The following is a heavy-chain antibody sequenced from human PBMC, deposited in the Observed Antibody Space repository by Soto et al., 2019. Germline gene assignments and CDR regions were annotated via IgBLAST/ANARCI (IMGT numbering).Heavy chain of an antibody. D-gene: IGHD2-2*01. V-gene: IGHV4-30-2*01. CDR2: IYHSGST. Sequence: QLQLQESGSGLVKPSQTLSLTCAVSGGSISSGGYSWSWIRQPPGKGLEWIGYIYHSGSTYYNQSLKSRATTSVDRSNNQFSLQMSSVTDADTAVYYWARVPDRWGQGTLVTVSS. CDR1: GGSISSGGYS. J-gene: IGHJ5*02. CDR3: ARVPDR.